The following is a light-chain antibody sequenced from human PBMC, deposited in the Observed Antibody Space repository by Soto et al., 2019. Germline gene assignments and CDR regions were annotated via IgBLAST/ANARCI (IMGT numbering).Light chain of an antibody. CDR1: TGAVTSGYY. J-gene: IGLJ3*02. V-gene: IGLV7-43*01. CDR2: STS. CDR3: LLFYRDAWV. Sequence: QAVVTQEPSLTVSLGGTVTLTCASSTGAVTSGYYANWFQQKPGQAPRALISSTSNKHSWTPARFSGSLLGGKAALTLSGVQPEDEAEYYCLLFYRDAWVFGGGTKVTVL.